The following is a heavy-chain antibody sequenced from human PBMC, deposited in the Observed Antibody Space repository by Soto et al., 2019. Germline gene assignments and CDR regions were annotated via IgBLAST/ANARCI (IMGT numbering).Heavy chain of an antibody. D-gene: IGHD6-6*01. CDR1: GFTFSSYA. CDR3: AKGGPSIAARRGNWFDP. CDR2: ISGSGGST. V-gene: IGHV3-23*01. Sequence: GSLRLSCAASGFTFSSYAMIWVRQAPGKGLEWVSAISGSGGSTYYADSVKGRFTISRDNSKNTLYLQMNSLRAEDKAVYYCAKGGPSIAARRGNWFDPWGQGTLVTVSS. J-gene: IGHJ5*02.